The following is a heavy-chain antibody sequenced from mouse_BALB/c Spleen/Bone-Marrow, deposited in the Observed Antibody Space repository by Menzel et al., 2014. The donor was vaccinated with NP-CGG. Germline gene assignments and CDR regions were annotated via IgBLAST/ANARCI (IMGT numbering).Heavy chain of an antibody. CDR1: GFNIKDTY. Sequence: VQLQQSGAELVKPGASVKLSCTASGFNIKDTYMHWVKQRPEQGLGWIGRIDPANGNTKYDPKFQGKATITADTSSNTAYLQLSSLTSEDTAVYYCARRGYYGNYYYAMDYWGQGTSVTVSS. V-gene: IGHV14-3*02. D-gene: IGHD2-1*01. CDR2: IDPANGNT. CDR3: ARRGYYGNYYYAMDY. J-gene: IGHJ4*01.